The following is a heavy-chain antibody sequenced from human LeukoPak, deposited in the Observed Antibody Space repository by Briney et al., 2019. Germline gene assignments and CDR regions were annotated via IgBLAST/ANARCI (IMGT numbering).Heavy chain of an antibody. CDR2: ISWNSGSI. CDR1: GFTFDDYA. V-gene: IGHV3-9*01. Sequence: SLRPSFSPVGFTFDDYAMHCVRQPPRKGMGWVSGISWNSGSIGYADSVKGRFTISRHNSKNTLYLQMTSLRAEDTAVYYCAKDKYYFPPAAFDIWDQGTMVTVSS. D-gene: IGHD2/OR15-2a*01. J-gene: IGHJ3*02. CDR3: AKDKYYFPPAAFDI.